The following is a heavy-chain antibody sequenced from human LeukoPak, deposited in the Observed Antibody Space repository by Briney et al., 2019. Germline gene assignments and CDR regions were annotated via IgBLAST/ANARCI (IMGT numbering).Heavy chain of an antibody. Sequence: GRSLRLSCAASGFTFSNYGMHWVRQAPGKGLEWVAVISFDGSYKYYADSVKGRFTISRDNSKNTLYLQMNSLRAEDTAVYYCAKDRDYDSSGYEVDVWGKGTTVTVSS. CDR2: ISFDGSYK. CDR1: GFTFSNYG. CDR3: AKDRDYDSSGYEVDV. V-gene: IGHV3-30*18. J-gene: IGHJ6*04. D-gene: IGHD3-22*01.